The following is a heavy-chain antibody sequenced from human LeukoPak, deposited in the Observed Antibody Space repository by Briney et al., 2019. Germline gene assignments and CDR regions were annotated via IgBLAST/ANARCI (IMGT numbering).Heavy chain of an antibody. V-gene: IGHV3-7*01. CDR1: GFTFSSYW. CDR3: ARGSGWENDAFDI. CDR2: IKQDGSEK. J-gene: IGHJ3*02. Sequence: GGSLRLSCAASGFTFSSYWMSWVRQAPGKGLEWVANIKQDGSEKYYVDSVKGRFTISRDNAKNSLYLQMNSLRAEDTAVYYCARGSGWENDAFDIWGQGTMVTVSS. D-gene: IGHD6-19*01.